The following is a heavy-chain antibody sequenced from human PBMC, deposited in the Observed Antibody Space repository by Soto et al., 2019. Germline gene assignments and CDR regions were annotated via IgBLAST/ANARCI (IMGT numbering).Heavy chain of an antibody. CDR2: IKSKTDGGTT. CDR1: GFTFSNAW. V-gene: IGHV3-15*07. Sequence: GGSLRLSCAASGFTFSNAWMNWVRQAPGKGLEWVGRIKSKTDGGTTDYAAPVKGRFTISRDDSKNTLYLQMNSLKTEDTAVYYCTTDLPRPRYYDFWSGYPGEDVPDAFDIWGQGTMVTVSS. J-gene: IGHJ3*02. CDR3: TTDLPRPRYYDFWSGYPGEDVPDAFDI. D-gene: IGHD3-3*01.